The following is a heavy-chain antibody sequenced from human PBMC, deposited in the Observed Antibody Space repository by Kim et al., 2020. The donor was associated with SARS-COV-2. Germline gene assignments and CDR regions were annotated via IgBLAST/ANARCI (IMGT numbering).Heavy chain of an antibody. V-gene: IGHV1-3*04. Sequence: ASVKVSCKASGYTFTSFAMHWVRQAPGQRLEWMGWINIGNGNTKYSENFQGRVTITRDTSASTAYMELSSLGSEDTAVYYCALDDYFDYWGQGTLVTVSS. CDR1: GYTFTSFA. J-gene: IGHJ4*02. CDR2: INIGNGNT. CDR3: ALDDYFDY. D-gene: IGHD1-1*01.